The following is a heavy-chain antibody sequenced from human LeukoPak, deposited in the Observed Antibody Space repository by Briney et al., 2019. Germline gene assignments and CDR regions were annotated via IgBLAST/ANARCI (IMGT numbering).Heavy chain of an antibody. CDR1: GYTFTSYA. D-gene: IGHD6-13*01. CDR2: INPNSGGT. V-gene: IGHV1-2*02. CDR3: ARKKTATKYSSRWYVDY. Sequence: ASVKVSCKASGYTFTSYAMNWVRQAPGQGLEWMGWINPNSGGTNYAQKFQGRVTMTRDTSISTAYMELRRLRSDDTAVYYCARKKTATKYSSRWYVDYWGQGTLVTVSS. J-gene: IGHJ4*02.